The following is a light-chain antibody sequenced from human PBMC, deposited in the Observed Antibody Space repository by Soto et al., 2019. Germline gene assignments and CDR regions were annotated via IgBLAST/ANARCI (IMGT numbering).Light chain of an antibody. CDR1: QSVSRH. V-gene: IGKV3-11*01. J-gene: IGKJ5*01. CDR2: DAS. CDR3: RQRSNWPPIT. Sequence: EIVLTQSPGTLSLSPGERATLSCRASQSVSRHLAWYQQKPGQAPRLLIYDASNRATGIPARFSGSGSGTDFTLTISSLEPEDFAVYYCRQRSNWPPITFGQGTRLEIK.